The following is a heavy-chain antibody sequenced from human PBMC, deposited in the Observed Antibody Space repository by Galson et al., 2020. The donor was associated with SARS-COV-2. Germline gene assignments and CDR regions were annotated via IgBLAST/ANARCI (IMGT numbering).Heavy chain of an antibody. D-gene: IGHD6-6*01. Sequence: NSGGSLRLSCAASGFALNSYTMTWVRQAPGKGLEWVSSITIGSLYMDYGDSVRGRFTVSRDNAKNSLYLQMNSLRAEDTAVYFCARGWGGKFDSNSSSPLDYWGQGTLVTVSS. J-gene: IGHJ4*02. V-gene: IGHV3-21*01. CDR1: GFALNSYT. CDR3: ARGWGGKFDSNSSSPLDY. CDR2: ITIGSLYM.